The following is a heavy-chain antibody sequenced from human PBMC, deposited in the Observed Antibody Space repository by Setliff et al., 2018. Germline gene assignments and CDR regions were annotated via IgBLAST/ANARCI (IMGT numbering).Heavy chain of an antibody. CDR1: GYTFTDYY. CDR3: ATDYNYGLDY. J-gene: IGHJ4*02. CDR2: VDPEEGET. D-gene: IGHD5-18*01. Sequence: ASVKVSCKASGYTFTDYYMYWVQQAPGKGLEWMGRVDPEEGETTYAEKFQGRVTITADTSTYTAYMELSSLRSEDTAVYYCATDYNYGLDYWGQGTQVTVS. V-gene: IGHV1-69-2*01.